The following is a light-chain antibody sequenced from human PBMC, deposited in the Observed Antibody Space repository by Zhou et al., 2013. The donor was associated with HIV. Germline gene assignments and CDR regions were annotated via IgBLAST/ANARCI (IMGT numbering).Light chain of an antibody. CDR2: DAS. J-gene: IGKJ3*01. CDR1: RSISTY. V-gene: IGKV3-20*01. CDR3: QQYGIP. Sequence: TVMTQSPATLSLSPGERATLSCRASRSISTYLAWYQQKPGQAPRLLIYDASSRATGIPDRFSGSGSGTDFTLTISRLEPEDFAVYYCQQYGIPFGPGTKVDIK.